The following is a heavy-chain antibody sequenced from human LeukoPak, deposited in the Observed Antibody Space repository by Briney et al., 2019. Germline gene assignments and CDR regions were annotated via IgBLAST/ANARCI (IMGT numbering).Heavy chain of an antibody. CDR3: ARGVARHWYFDL. Sequence: PSETLSLTCAVYGGSFSGYYWSWIRQPPGKGLEWIGEINHSGSTNNNPSLKSRVTISVDTSKNQFSLKLSSVTATDTAVYYCARGVARHWYFDLWGRGTLVTVSS. J-gene: IGHJ2*01. CDR1: GGSFSGYY. V-gene: IGHV4-34*01. D-gene: IGHD2-15*01. CDR2: INHSGST.